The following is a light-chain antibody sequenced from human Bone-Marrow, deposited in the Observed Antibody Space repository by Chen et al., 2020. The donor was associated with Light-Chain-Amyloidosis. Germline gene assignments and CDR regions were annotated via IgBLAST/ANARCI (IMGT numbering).Light chain of an antibody. V-gene: IGKV4-1*01. CDR1: QNLFYHSNKKDY. Sequence: DIVLTQSPDSLALSLVERATITCKSSQNLFYHSNKKDYLAWYQQKAGQSPKLIMKWSSSRKSGVPDRVSGSGSGTDFTLTISSLQSEDVAVYYCQQYYSVPFTFGPGTKVEIK. J-gene: IGKJ3*01. CDR2: WSS. CDR3: QQYYSVPFT.